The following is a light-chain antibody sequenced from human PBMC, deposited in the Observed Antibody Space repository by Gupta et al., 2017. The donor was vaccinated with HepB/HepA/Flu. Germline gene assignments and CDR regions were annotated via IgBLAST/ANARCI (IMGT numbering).Light chain of an antibody. Sequence: QVVLTQSPSASASLGASVRLTCTLSSGHSDYAIAWHQQQPQKGPRYLMKLDSDGTHTKGDGIPDRFSGSSSGAERYLTISSRQSEDEADYYWQTWGTFWVFGGGTKVTVL. CDR1: SGHSDYA. CDR2: LDSDGTH. CDR3: QTWGTFWV. J-gene: IGLJ3*02. V-gene: IGLV4-69*02.